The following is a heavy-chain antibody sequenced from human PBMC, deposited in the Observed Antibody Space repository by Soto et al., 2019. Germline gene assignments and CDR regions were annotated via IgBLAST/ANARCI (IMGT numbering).Heavy chain of an antibody. D-gene: IGHD5-18*01. J-gene: IGHJ4*02. CDR2: IWYDGSNK. Sequence: GGSLRLSCAASGFTFSSYGMHWVRQAPGKGLEWVAVIWYDGSNKYYADSVKGRFTISRDNSKNTLYLQMNSLRAEDTAVYYCARADTAMVPGVYWGQGTLVTVS. V-gene: IGHV3-33*01. CDR3: ARADTAMVPGVY. CDR1: GFTFSSYG.